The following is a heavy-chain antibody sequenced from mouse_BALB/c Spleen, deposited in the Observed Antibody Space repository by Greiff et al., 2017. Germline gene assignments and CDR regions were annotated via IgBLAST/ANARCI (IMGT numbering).Heavy chain of an antibody. Sequence: VKVVESGAELVKPGASVKLSCKASGYTFTSYYMSWVKQRPGQGLEWIGGINPSNGGTNFNEKFKSKATLTVDKSSSTAYMQLSSLTSEDSAVYYCTRSGLRRYAMDYWGQGTSVTVSS. CDR1: GYTFTSYY. J-gene: IGHJ4*01. V-gene: IGHV1S81*02. D-gene: IGHD2-4*01. CDR2: INPSNGGT. CDR3: TRSGLRRYAMDY.